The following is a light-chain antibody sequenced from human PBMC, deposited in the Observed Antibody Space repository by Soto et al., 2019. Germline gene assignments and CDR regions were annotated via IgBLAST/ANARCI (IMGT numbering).Light chain of an antibody. J-gene: IGKJ4*01. CDR1: QSISSY. Sequence: DIQMTQSPSSLSASVGDRVTITCRASQSISSYLNWYQQKPGKAPKLLIYAASSLQSGVPSRFXGSGSGTDFTLPISSLQPEDFATYYCQQSYSTPRLTFGGGTKVEIK. V-gene: IGKV1-39*01. CDR2: AAS. CDR3: QQSYSTPRLT.